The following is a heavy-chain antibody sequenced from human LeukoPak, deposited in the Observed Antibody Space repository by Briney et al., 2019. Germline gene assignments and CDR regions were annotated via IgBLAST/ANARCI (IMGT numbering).Heavy chain of an antibody. J-gene: IGHJ6*03. Sequence: SETLSLTCTVSGGSISSYYWSWIRQPPGKGLEWIGYIYTSGSTNYNPSLRSRVTISVDTSKNQFSLKLSSVTAADTAVYYCARRDYYYYYMDVWGKGTTVTVSS. CDR1: GGSISSYY. CDR3: ARRDYYYYYMDV. V-gene: IGHV4-4*09. CDR2: IYTSGST.